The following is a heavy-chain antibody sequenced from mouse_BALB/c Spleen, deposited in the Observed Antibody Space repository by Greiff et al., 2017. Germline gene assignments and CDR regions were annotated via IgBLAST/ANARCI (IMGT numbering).Heavy chain of an antibody. D-gene: IGHD2-1*01. CDR3: AGENGNAPYWYFDV. V-gene: IGHV2-6-7*01. CDR1: GFSLTGYG. Sequence: QVQLKESGPGLVAPSQSLSITCTASGFSLTGYGVNWVRQPPGKGLEWLGMIRGDGSTDYNSALKTRLSISKDNSKSQVFLKMNRLQTDDTAMYYCAGENGNAPYWYFDVWGAGTTVTVSS. J-gene: IGHJ1*01. CDR2: IRGDGST.